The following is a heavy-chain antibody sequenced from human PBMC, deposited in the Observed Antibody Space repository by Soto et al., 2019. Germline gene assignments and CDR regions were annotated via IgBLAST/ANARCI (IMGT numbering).Heavy chain of an antibody. CDR1: GGSISSGGYY. CDR3: AREDDGGDRDYYGMDV. D-gene: IGHD2-21*02. CDR2: IYYSGSI. V-gene: IGHV4-30-4*08. Sequence: SETLSLTCTVSGGSISSGGYYWSWIRQHPGKGLEWIGYIYYSGSIYYNPSFKSRVTISVDTSKNQFSLQLSSVTAADTAVYFCAREDDGGDRDYYGMDVWGQGTTVTVSS. J-gene: IGHJ6*02.